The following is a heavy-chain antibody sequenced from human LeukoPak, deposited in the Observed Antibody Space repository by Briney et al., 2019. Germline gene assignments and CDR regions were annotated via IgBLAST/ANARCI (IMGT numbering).Heavy chain of an antibody. J-gene: IGHJ4*02. CDR3: AKDSRATRIAVAGNPDY. CDR1: GFTFSSYA. D-gene: IGHD6-19*01. Sequence: EGSLRLSCAASGFTFSSYAMSWVRQAPGKGLEWVSAISGSGGSTYYADSVKGRFTISRDNSKNTLYLQMNSLRAEDTAVYYCAKDSRATRIAVAGNPDYWGQGTLVTVSS. CDR2: ISGSGGST. V-gene: IGHV3-23*01.